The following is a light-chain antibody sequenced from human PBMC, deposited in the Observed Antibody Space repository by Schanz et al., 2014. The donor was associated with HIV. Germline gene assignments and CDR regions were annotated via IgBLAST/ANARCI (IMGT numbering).Light chain of an antibody. V-gene: IGLV2-14*03. CDR3: SSYTSSSTWV. J-gene: IGLJ3*02. Sequence: QSSLTQPASVSGSPGQSITISCTGSSSDVGTYNSVSWYQQHPGKPPKLMVYDVTDRPSGVSNRFSGSKSGNTASLTISGLRAEDEADYYCSSYTSSSTWVFGGGTKLTVL. CDR2: DVT. CDR1: SSDVGTYNS.